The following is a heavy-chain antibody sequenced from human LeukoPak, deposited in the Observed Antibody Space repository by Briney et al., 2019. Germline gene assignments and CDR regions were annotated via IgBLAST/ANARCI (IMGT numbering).Heavy chain of an antibody. Sequence: PSETLSLTCAVSGGSISSSNWWRWVRQPPGKGLEWIGEIYHSGSTNYNPSLKSRVTISVDKSKNQFSLKLSSVTAADTAVYYCARPYCSAGNCYSNFDSWGQGTLVTVSS. CDR3: ARPYCSAGNCYSNFDS. J-gene: IGHJ4*02. CDR1: GGSISSSNW. D-gene: IGHD2-15*01. V-gene: IGHV4-4*02. CDR2: IYHSGST.